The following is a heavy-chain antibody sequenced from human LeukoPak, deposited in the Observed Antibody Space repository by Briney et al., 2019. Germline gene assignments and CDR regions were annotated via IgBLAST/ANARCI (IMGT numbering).Heavy chain of an antibody. Sequence: PGRSLRLSCAASGFTFSSYAMHWVRQAPGKGLEWVAVISYDGSNKYYADSVKGRFTISRDNSKNTLYPQMNSLRAEDTAVYYCAKDPHTSPAGYFDYWGQGTLVTVSS. J-gene: IGHJ4*02. CDR1: GFTFSSYA. CDR2: ISYDGSNK. V-gene: IGHV3-30*04. D-gene: IGHD1-26*01. CDR3: AKDPHTSPAGYFDY.